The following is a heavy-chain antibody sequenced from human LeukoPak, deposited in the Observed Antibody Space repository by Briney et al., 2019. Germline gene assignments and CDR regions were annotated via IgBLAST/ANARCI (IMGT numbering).Heavy chain of an antibody. CDR3: ARDQGWIQLWLLLEGSSMGIDY. CDR1: GFTFSSYA. D-gene: IGHD5-18*01. CDR2: ISYDGSNK. V-gene: IGHV3-30-3*01. Sequence: GGSLRLSCAASGFTFSSYAMHWVRQAPGKGLEWVAVISYDGSNKYYADSVKGRFTISRDNSKNTLYLQMNSLRAEDTAVYYYARDQGWIQLWLLLEGSSMGIDYWGQGTLVTVSS. J-gene: IGHJ4*02.